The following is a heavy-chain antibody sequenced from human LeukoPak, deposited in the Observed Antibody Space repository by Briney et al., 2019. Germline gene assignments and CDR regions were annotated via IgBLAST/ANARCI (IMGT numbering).Heavy chain of an antibody. CDR2: IYHSGST. J-gene: IGHJ6*04. Sequence: SETLSLTCTVSGGSIGSSSYYWGWIRQPPGKGLEWIGSIYHSGSTYYNPSLKSRVTISVDTSKNQFSLKLSSVTAADTAVYYCATPGGIVVVPAVWGKGTSVTVSS. V-gene: IGHV4-39*01. CDR3: ATPGGIVVVPAV. CDR1: GGSIGSSSYY. D-gene: IGHD2-2*01.